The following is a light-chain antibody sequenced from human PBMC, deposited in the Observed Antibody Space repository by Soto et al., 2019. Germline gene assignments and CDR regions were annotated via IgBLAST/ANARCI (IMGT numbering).Light chain of an antibody. CDR3: QQYGTSPRWT. J-gene: IGKJ1*01. V-gene: IGKV3-20*01. CDR2: DAS. Sequence: VLTQSPATLSLSPGKRATLSCRASESVDFHLAWYQQKPGQAPRLLIYDASVRATGTPDRFSGSGSGTDFTLTISRLDPADFAVYYCQQYGTSPRWTFGQGTKVDIK. CDR1: ESVDFH.